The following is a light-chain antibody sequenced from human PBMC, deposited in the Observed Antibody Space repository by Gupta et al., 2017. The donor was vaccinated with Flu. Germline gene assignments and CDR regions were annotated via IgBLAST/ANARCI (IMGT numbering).Light chain of an antibody. CDR2: KDN. J-gene: IGLJ3*02. V-gene: IGLV3-25*02. CDR3: QSADTSGTYRV. Sequence: SYELTQPLSVSVSQGQTARITCTGDALPKQFAYWYQQKPGQAPVLVIYKDNERPSGIPERFSGSSSGTTVTLTISGVQAEDEADYYCQSADTSGTYRVFGGGTKLTVL. CDR1: ALPKQF.